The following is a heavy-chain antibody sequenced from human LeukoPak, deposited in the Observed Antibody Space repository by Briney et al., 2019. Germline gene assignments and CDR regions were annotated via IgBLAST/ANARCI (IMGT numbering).Heavy chain of an antibody. J-gene: IGHJ4*02. CDR1: GFTFSSYA. D-gene: IGHD2-8*02. CDR2: IRGSGDST. V-gene: IGHV3-23*01. Sequence: GGTLRLSCAASGFTFSSYAMSWVRQAPGKGLDWVSGIRGSGDSTYYADSVKGRFTVSRDNSKNTLYLEMNSLRAEDTAVYYCAKEPWSFDYWGQGTLVTVSS. CDR3: AKEPWSFDY.